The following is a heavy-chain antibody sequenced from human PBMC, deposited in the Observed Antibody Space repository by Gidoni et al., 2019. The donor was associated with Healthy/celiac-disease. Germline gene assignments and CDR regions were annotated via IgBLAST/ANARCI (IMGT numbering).Heavy chain of an antibody. CDR3: ARTPWYSSGWYPSGHPYYFDY. CDR1: GYTFTSYG. D-gene: IGHD6-19*01. CDR2: ISAYNGNT. V-gene: IGHV1-18*01. J-gene: IGHJ4*02. Sequence: QVQLVQSGAEVKKPGASVKVSCKASGYTFTSYGISWVRQAPGQGLEWMGWISAYNGNTNYAQKLQGRVTMTTDTSTSTAYMELRSLRSDDTAVYYCARTPWYSSGWYPSGHPYYFDYWGQGTLVTVSS.